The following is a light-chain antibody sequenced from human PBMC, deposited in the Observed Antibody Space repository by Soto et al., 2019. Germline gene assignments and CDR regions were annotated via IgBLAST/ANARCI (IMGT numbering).Light chain of an antibody. J-gene: IGKJ1*01. CDR1: QGIGSD. CDR2: AAS. V-gene: IGKV1-6*01. Sequence: AIQMTQSPSSLSTSVGDRVTITCRASQGIGSDLGWYQQKPGKAPKLLIYAASSLQSGVPSRFSGRGSGTDSTLTISSLQPEDFATYYCLQDFNYPRTFGQGTKVDIK. CDR3: LQDFNYPRT.